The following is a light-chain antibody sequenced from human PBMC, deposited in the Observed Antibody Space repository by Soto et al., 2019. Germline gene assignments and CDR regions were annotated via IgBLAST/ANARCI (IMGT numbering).Light chain of an antibody. CDR3: QQDYSSPIT. Sequence: DIVMTQSPDSLAVSLGERATIKCKSSQSVLYSSNNKNYLAWYQQKPGQPPKLLIYWASTRESGVPDRFSGSGSGTDFTLTISSLQAEDVAVYYCQQDYSSPITFGQGTRLEI. V-gene: IGKV4-1*01. J-gene: IGKJ5*01. CDR2: WAS. CDR1: QSVLYSSNNKNY.